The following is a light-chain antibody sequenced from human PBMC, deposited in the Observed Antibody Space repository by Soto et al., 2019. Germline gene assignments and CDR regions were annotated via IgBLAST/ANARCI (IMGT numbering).Light chain of an antibody. Sequence: QSVLTQPPSASGTPGQRVTLTCSGGGSNIGGNAVNWYQQLPGTAPKLLIYINNQRPSGVPDRFSGSKSGTSASLAISGLQSEDEADYYCCSYAGSSIVVFGGGTKLTVL. J-gene: IGLJ2*01. V-gene: IGLV1-44*01. CDR1: GSNIGGNA. CDR3: CSYAGSSIVV. CDR2: INN.